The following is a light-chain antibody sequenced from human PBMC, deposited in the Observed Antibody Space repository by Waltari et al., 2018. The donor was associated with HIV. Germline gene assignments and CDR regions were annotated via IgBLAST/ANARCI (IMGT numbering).Light chain of an antibody. V-gene: IGLV1-40*01. CDR1: RSTNFGTTYD. CDR2: PNP. J-gene: IGLJ2*01. CDR3: QSFDRLSALPI. Sequence: QSALTQPPSVSGAPGQRVTISCTGLRSTNFGTTYDVHWYQHVHGTGPWSIISPNPNRPSGVPARFSASKSGTSASLAILGLQAEDEADYYCQSFDRLSALPIFGGGTRLTV.